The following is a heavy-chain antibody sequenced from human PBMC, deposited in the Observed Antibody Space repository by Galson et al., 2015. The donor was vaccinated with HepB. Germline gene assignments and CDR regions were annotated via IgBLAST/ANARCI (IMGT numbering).Heavy chain of an antibody. D-gene: IGHD3-3*01. Sequence: TLSLTCTVSGGSITTTSGDYYWTWIRQPPGKGLEWIGYIDHSGRTYYNPSLKSRLTISLDRSKNQFSLKLNSVTAADTAVYFCARNLDYWSGYDYWGQGTLVTVSS. CDR2: IDHSGRT. V-gene: IGHV4-30-4*01. CDR1: GGSITTTSGDYY. J-gene: IGHJ4*02. CDR3: ARNLDYWSGYDY.